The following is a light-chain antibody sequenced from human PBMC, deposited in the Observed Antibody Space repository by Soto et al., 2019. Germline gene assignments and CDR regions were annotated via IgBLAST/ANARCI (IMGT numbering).Light chain of an antibody. CDR2: DVS. J-gene: IGLJ2*01. Sequence: QSVLTQPASMSGSPGQSITIPCTGTPSDVGGYKYVSWYQQHPGKAPKIMIYDVSNRPSGVSNRFSGSKSGNTASLTISGLQAEDEADYYCSSFTSSNSVIFGGGTKVTVL. CDR3: SSFTSSNSVI. CDR1: PSDVGGYKY. V-gene: IGLV2-14*01.